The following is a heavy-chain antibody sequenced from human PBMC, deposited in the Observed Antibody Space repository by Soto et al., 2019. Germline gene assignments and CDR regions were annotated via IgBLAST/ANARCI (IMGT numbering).Heavy chain of an antibody. CDR2: IKNRANSYAT. CDR3: TRAPSYYGSGSYH. Sequence: PGGSLRLSCAASGFTFSDPYMDWVRQAPGKGLQWVGRIKNRANSYATDYAASMNGRFTISRDDSKNSVYLQMNSLKTEDTAVYYCTRAPSYYGSGSYHWGQGTLVTVSS. J-gene: IGHJ4*02. D-gene: IGHD3-10*01. V-gene: IGHV3-72*01. CDR1: GFTFSDPY.